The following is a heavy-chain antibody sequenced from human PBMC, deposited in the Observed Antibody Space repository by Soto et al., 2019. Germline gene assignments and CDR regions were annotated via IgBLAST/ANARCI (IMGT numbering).Heavy chain of an antibody. CDR3: VWRGRPSQRDWIVF. Sequence: SQALSLTWTVAGGSTTRGGYSWGWLRQPNGNELQYIGSVYNNGQTYYNPSLTSPVTISIDTSKNQFSLILRSVTAADTAVYFCVWRGRPSQRDWIVFRGQAILVTGSS. CDR1: GGSTTRGGYS. D-gene: IGHD1-1*01. V-gene: IGHV4-39*01. J-gene: IGHJ1*01. CDR2: VYNNGQT.